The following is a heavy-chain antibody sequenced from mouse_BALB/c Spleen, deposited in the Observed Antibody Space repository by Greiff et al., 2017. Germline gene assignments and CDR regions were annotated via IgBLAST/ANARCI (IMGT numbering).Heavy chain of an antibody. Sequence: VHVKQSGPELVKPGASVKMSCKASGYTFTSYVMHWVKQKPGQGLEWIGYINPYNDGTKYNEKFKGKATLTSDKSSSTAYMELSSLTSEDSAVYYCVPYGYYAMDYWGQGTSVTVSS. D-gene: IGHD1-1*02. CDR1: GYTFTSYV. V-gene: IGHV1-14*01. CDR3: VPYGYYAMDY. J-gene: IGHJ4*01. CDR2: INPYNDGT.